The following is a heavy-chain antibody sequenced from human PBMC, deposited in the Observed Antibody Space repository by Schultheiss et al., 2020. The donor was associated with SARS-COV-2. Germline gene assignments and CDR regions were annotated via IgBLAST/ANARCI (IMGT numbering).Heavy chain of an antibody. CDR3: ARGLEASGSFDI. Sequence: SVKVSCKASGYTFTSYGISWVRQAPGQGLEWMGRIIPILGIANYAQKFQGRVTITADKSPSTSYMELRSLRFDDTAVYFCARGLEASGSFDIWGQGTLVTVSS. J-gene: IGHJ3*02. CDR1: GYTFTSYG. V-gene: IGHV1-69*04. D-gene: IGHD3-3*01. CDR2: IIPILGIA.